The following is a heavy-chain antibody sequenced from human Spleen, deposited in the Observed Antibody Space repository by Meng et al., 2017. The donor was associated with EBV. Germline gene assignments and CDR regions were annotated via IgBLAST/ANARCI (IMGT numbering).Heavy chain of an antibody. J-gene: IGHJ4*02. D-gene: IGHD3-16*01. Sequence: QSGAEVKKPGSAVKVSCQAFGGPSGTYSIAWVRQAPGRGLEGMGGIITLSGTPTYAQKFQGRLTITADPSTRTTYMELRGLTSDDTAIYYCARGHYDGYWGQGTLVTVSS. CDR1: GGPSGTYS. CDR3: ARGHYDGY. CDR2: IITLSGTP. V-gene: IGHV1-69*01.